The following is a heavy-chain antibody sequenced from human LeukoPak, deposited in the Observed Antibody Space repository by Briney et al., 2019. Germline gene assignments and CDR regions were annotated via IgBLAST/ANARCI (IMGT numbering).Heavy chain of an antibody. D-gene: IGHD2-2*01. CDR2: IYHSGST. V-gene: IGHV4-38-2*02. CDR1: GYSISGGYY. CDR3: ARDVGPPRGYCSSTSCFPPLFDP. J-gene: IGHJ5*02. Sequence: SETLSLTCAVSGYSISGGYYWGWIRQPPGQGLGWIGSIYHSGSTYYNPSLKSRVTISVDTSKNQFSLKLSSVTAADTAVYYCARDVGPPRGYCSSTSCFPPLFDPWGQGTLVTVSS.